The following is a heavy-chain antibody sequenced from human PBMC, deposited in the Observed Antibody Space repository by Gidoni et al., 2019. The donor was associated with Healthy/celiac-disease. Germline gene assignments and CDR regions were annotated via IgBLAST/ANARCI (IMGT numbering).Heavy chain of an antibody. CDR3: ARHGGYSYGLTIDY. V-gene: IGHV4-39*01. CDR1: GGSISSSSYY. CDR2: IYYSGST. Sequence: QLQLQESGPGLVKPSETLSLTCTVSGGSISSSSYYWGWIRQPPGKGQEWIVSIYYSGSTYYNPSLKSRVTISVDTSKNQFSLKLSSVTAADTAVYYCARHGGYSYGLTIDYWGQGTLVTVSS. J-gene: IGHJ4*02. D-gene: IGHD5-18*01.